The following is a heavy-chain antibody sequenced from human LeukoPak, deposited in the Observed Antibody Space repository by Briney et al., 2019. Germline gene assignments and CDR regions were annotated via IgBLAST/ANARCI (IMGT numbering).Heavy chain of an antibody. J-gene: IGHJ5*02. CDR3: AKVSSSWYGVLLSGWFDP. CDR2: ISSSGSTI. CDR1: GFTFSSYE. Sequence: GGSLRLSCAASGFTFSSYEMNWVRQAPGKGLEWVSYISSSGSTIYYADSVKGRFTISRDNAKNSLYLQMNSLRAEDTAVYYCAKVSSSWYGVLLSGWFDPWGQGTLVTVSS. V-gene: IGHV3-48*03. D-gene: IGHD6-13*01.